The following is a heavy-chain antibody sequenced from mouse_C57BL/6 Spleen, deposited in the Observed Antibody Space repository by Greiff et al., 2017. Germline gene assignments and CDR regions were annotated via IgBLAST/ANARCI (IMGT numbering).Heavy chain of an antibody. V-gene: IGHV1-69*01. Sequence: QVHVKQPGAELVMPGASVKLSCKASGYTFTSYWMHWVKQRPGQGLEWIGEIDPSDSYTNYNQKFKGKSTLTVDKSSSTAYMQLSSLTSEDSAVYYCARGPMVKDYWGQGTTLTVSS. CDR3: ARGPMVKDY. CDR1: GYTFTSYW. J-gene: IGHJ2*01. D-gene: IGHD2-2*01. CDR2: IDPSDSYT.